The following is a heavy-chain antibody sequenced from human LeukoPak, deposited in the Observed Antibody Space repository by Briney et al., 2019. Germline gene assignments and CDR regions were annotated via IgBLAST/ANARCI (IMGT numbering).Heavy chain of an antibody. CDR1: GGSISSYY. Sequence: SETLSLTCTASGGSISSYYWSWLRQPPGKGLEWIGYIYYTGSTNYNPSFKSRVTISVDTSKNQFSLKLSSVTAADTAVYYCAARRAYYFDYWGQGTLVTVSS. CDR3: AARRAYYFDY. CDR2: IYYTGST. J-gene: IGHJ4*02. V-gene: IGHV4-59*01.